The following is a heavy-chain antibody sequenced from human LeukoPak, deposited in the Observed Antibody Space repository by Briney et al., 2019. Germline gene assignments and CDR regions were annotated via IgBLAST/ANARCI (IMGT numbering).Heavy chain of an antibody. J-gene: IGHJ4*02. CDR1: GGSFSSYY. V-gene: IGHV4-4*07. Sequence: PSETLSLTCTVSGGSFSSYYWSWIRQPAGKGLEWIGRLYTSGSTNYNPSLKSQVTMSVDTSKNQFSLKLTSMTAADTAVYYCARGGSSGYYYGWGQGTLVTVSS. CDR3: ARGGSSGYYYG. CDR2: LYTSGST. D-gene: IGHD3-22*01.